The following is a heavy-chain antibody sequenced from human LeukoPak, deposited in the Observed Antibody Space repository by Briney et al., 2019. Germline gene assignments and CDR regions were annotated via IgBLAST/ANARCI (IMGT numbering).Heavy chain of an antibody. CDR3: ARGRDGYNPYFDY. CDR1: GLIVSSNY. Sequence: GGSLRLSCAASGLIVSSNYMSWVRQAPGKGLEWVSALYSGGSIYFADSVKGRFTISRDNSKNTLYLQMNSLRAEDTAVYYCARGRDGYNPYFDYWGQGTLVTVSS. CDR2: LYSGGSI. V-gene: IGHV3-53*01. J-gene: IGHJ4*02. D-gene: IGHD5-24*01.